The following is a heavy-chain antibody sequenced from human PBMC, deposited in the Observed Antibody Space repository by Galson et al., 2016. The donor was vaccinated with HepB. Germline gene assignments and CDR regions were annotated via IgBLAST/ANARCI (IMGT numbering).Heavy chain of an antibody. J-gene: IGHJ4*02. D-gene: IGHD7-27*01. V-gene: IGHV4-34*01. CDR2: IDHNGST. Sequence: ETLSLTCAVSGGSFSVYYWSWIRRPPGKGLEWIGEIDHNGSTNYSPSLKSRVTISVDTSKHHFSLRLTSVTAADTAVYYCVTRASRVTCRIDFWGQGNLVTVSS. CDR3: VTRASRVTCRIDF. CDR1: GGSFSVYY.